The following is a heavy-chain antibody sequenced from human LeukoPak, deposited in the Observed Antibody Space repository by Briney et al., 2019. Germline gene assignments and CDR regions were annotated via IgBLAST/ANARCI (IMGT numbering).Heavy chain of an antibody. CDR3: ARGSGTWFDP. V-gene: IGHV3-21*01. J-gene: IGHJ5*02. Sequence: GGSLRLSCAASGFTFSSYEMNWVRQAPGKGLEWVSSISSSSSYIYYADSVKGRFTISRDNAKNSLYLQMNSLRVEDTAVYYCARGSGTWFDPWGQGTLVTVSS. D-gene: IGHD1-1*01. CDR1: GFTFSSYE. CDR2: ISSSSSYI.